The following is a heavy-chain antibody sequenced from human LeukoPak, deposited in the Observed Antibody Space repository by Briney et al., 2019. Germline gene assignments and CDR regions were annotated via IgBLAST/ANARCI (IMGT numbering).Heavy chain of an antibody. CDR2: ISGSGGST. V-gene: IGHV3-23*01. D-gene: IGHD3-3*01. CDR1: GFTFSSYA. CDR3: AKSVAIYFYYGLDV. J-gene: IGHJ6*02. Sequence: PGGSLRLSYAASGFTFSSYAMSWVRQTPGKGLEWVSAISGSGGSTYYADSVKGRFTISRDNSKNTLFLQMNSLRAEDTAPYYCAKSVAIYFYYGLDVWGQGTTVAVSS.